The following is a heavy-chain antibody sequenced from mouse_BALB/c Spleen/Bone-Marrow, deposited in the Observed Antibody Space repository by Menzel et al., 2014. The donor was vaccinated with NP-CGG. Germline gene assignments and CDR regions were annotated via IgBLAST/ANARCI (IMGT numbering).Heavy chain of an antibody. CDR3: ARRYYGYWYFDV. V-gene: IGHV5-6-5*01. CDR1: GFTFSTYA. J-gene: IGHJ1*01. D-gene: IGHD1-1*01. Sequence: EVMLVESGGGLVKPGGSLKLSCAASGFTFSTYAMSWVRPTPEKRLEWVASIYSGGSTYYPDSVKGRFTISRDNARNILYLQMNSLRSEDTAMYYCARRYYGYWYFDVWGAGTTVTVSS. CDR2: IYSGGST.